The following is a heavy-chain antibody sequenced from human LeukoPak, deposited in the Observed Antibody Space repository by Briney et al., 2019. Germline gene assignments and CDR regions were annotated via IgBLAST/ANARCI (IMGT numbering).Heavy chain of an antibody. CDR3: ARRALGYCSGGNCPRFDY. Sequence: GGSLRLSCTASGFTFSGAWMTWVRQAPGKGLEWVSAISGSGGSTYYADSVKGRFTISRDNSKNTLYLQMNSLGPEDTAVYYCARRALGYCSGGNCPRFDYWGQGTLVIVSS. V-gene: IGHV3-23*01. CDR1: GFTFSGAW. J-gene: IGHJ4*02. CDR2: ISGSGGST. D-gene: IGHD2-15*01.